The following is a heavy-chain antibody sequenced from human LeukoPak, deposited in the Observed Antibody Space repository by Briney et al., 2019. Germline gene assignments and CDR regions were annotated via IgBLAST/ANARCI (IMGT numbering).Heavy chain of an antibody. CDR2: IYSGGST. J-gene: IGHJ4*02. CDR3: ARAYSSSWSKVLFDY. CDR1: GFTFSNYS. D-gene: IGHD6-13*01. Sequence: GGSLRLSCAASGFTFSNYSMSWVRQAPGKGLEWVSVIYSGGSTYYADSVKGRFTISRDNSKNTLYLQMNSLRAEDTAVYYCARAYSSSWSKVLFDYWGQGTLVTVSS. V-gene: IGHV3-53*01.